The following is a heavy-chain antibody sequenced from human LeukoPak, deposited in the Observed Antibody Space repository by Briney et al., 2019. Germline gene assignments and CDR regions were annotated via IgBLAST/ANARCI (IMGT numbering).Heavy chain of an antibody. CDR1: GFTFSSYW. CDR3: ARDVEGWFDP. CDR2: ISSSSSYI. D-gene: IGHD5-24*01. V-gene: IGHV3-21*01. J-gene: IGHJ5*02. Sequence: GGSLRLSCAASGFTFSSYWMSWVRQAPGKGLEWVSSISSSSSYIYYADSVKGRFTISRDNAKNSLYLQMNSLRAEDTAVYYCARDVEGWFDPWGQGTLVTVSS.